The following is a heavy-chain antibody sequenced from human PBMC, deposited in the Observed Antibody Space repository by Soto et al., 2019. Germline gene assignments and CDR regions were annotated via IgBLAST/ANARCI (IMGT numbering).Heavy chain of an antibody. CDR2: IRAYNGNT. CDR3: EREIPTRDV. CDR1: GYTFTSYG. Sequence: QVQLVQSGAEVKKHGASVKVSCKASGYTFTSYGISWVRQAPGQGLEWMGWIRAYNGNTNYAQKLQGRVTMTTDTSTSTASMELRSLRSNETAVYYCEREIPTRDVWGQGTTVTFSS. J-gene: IGHJ6*02. V-gene: IGHV1-18*01.